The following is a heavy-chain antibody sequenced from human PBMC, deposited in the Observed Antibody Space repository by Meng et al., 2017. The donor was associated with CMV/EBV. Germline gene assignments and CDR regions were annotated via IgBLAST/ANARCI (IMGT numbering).Heavy chain of an antibody. Sequence: LPGAEVRGLGATCAVACHTSGNRFSDHFRHRVGQGPGQGLEWMGWIYPNSGGTHYAQKFQDRVTMTRDTSISTVYMELSSLTSDDTAVYYCVRAHNWGPDYWGQGPLVTVSS. CDR3: VRAHNWGPDY. CDR2: IYPNSGGT. CDR1: GNRFSDHF. J-gene: IGHJ4*02. D-gene: IGHD1-1*01. V-gene: IGHV1-2*02.